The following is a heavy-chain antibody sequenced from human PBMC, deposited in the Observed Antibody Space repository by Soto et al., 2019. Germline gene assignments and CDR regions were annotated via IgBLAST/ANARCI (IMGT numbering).Heavy chain of an antibody. Sequence: QVQLVESGGGVVQPGRSLRLSCAASGFTFSSYGMHWVRQAPGKGLEWVAVISHDGSKKYYADSVKGRFTISRDNSKNTLYLRMNSLRDEDTAVYYWAKNRYCSGGSCYSVTDYWGHGTLVTVSS. CDR2: ISHDGSKK. J-gene: IGHJ4*01. CDR1: GFTFSSYG. CDR3: AKNRYCSGGSCYSVTDY. V-gene: IGHV3-30*18. D-gene: IGHD2-15*01.